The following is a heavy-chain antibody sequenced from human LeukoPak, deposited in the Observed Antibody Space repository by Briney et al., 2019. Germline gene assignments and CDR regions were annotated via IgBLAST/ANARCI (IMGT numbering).Heavy chain of an antibody. V-gene: IGHV1-46*01. CDR3: ARGLNYYGSGSYYISFGIYYMDV. D-gene: IGHD3-10*01. CDR2: INPSGGNT. CDR1: GYTFTSYY. Sequence: ASVKVSCKASGYTFTSYYMHWVRQAPGQGLEWMGIINPSGGNTSYAQKFQGRVTMTRDTSTSTVYMELSSLRSEDTAVYYCARGLNYYGSGSYYISFGIYYMDVWGKGTTVTISS. J-gene: IGHJ6*03.